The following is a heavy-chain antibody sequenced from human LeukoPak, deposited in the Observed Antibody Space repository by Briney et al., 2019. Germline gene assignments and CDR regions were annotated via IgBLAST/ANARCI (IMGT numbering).Heavy chain of an antibody. CDR1: GYTFTSYD. Sequence: ASVKVSCTASGYTFTSYDINWVRQATGQGLEWMGWMNPNSGNTGYAQKFQGRVTMTRNTSISTAYMELSSLRSEDTAVYYCARGTFLRFLEWSKTRPRGYYGMDVWGQGTTVTVSS. D-gene: IGHD3-3*01. J-gene: IGHJ6*02. CDR2: MNPNSGNT. V-gene: IGHV1-8*01. CDR3: ARGTFLRFLEWSKTRPRGYYGMDV.